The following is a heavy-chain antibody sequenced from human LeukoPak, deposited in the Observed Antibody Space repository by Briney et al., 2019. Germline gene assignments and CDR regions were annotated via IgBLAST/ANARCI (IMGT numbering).Heavy chain of an antibody. CDR3: AKDRQRLLWFGETTPYYYSMDV. Sequence: GGSLRLSCAASGFTFSSYAMSWVRQAPGKGLEWVSAINGSGGSTYYADSVKGRFTISRDNSKNTLYLQMNSLRAEDTAVYYCAKDRQRLLWFGETTPYYYSMDVWGKGTTVTVSS. CDR2: INGSGGST. CDR1: GFTFSSYA. D-gene: IGHD3-10*01. V-gene: IGHV3-23*01. J-gene: IGHJ6*03.